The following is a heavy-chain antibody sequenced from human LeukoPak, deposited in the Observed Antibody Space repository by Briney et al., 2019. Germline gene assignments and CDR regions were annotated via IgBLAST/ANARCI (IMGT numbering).Heavy chain of an antibody. D-gene: IGHD2-2*01. V-gene: IGHV1-69*13. CDR2: IIPIFGTA. CDR1: GGTFSSYA. J-gene: IGHJ6*03. Sequence: ASVKVSCKASGGTFSSYAISWVRQAPGQGLEWMGGIIPIFGTANYAQKFQGRVTITADESTSTAYMELSSLRSEDTAVYYCASIVVVPAENYYMDVSGKGTTVTVSS. CDR3: ASIVVVPAENYYMDV.